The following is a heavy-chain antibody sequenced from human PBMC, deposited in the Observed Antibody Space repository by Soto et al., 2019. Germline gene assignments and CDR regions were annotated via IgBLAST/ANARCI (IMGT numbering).Heavy chain of an antibody. CDR1: GFTFSNYD. CDR3: ASGGWGSSWYEGGSRIDY. CDR2: IGAAGDT. Sequence: EVQLVESGGGLVQPGGSLRLSCAASGFTFSNYDMHWVRQVTGKGLEWVSAIGAAGDTYYPDSVKGRFTISRENPKNSLYLQMNSLRAEDTAVYYCASGGWGSSWYEGGSRIDYWGQGALVTVSS. V-gene: IGHV3-13*01. J-gene: IGHJ4*02. D-gene: IGHD6-13*01.